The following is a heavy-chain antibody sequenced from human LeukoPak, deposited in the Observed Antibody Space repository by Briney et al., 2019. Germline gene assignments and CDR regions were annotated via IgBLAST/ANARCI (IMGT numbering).Heavy chain of an antibody. CDR1: GYTFTRYG. V-gene: IGHV1-18*01. CDR2: ISCYNGNT. D-gene: IGHD3/OR15-3a*01. J-gene: IGHJ1*01. CDR3: ARDGGSWTGYFHL. Sequence: SVKETLLSSGYTFTRYGISGLRQPPGQGLEWMGWISCYNGNTDYAQKVQGRVTMSTDTCTCLAYMDLRSLRSDDTAVYYWARDGGSWTGYFHLWGRGTLVTVSS.